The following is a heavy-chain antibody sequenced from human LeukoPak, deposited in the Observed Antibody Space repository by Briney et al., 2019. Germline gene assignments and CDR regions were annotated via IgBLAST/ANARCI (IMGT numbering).Heavy chain of an antibody. J-gene: IGHJ4*02. V-gene: IGHV1-18*01. CDR3: ARVAPYYSDY. CDR2: ISTYNGNT. Sequence: ASVKVSCKASGYTFINYDFSWVRQAPGQGLEWMGWISTYNGNTNYAQKLQGRVTMTTDTSISTAYMELSRLRSDDTAVYYCARVAPYYSDYWGQGTLVTVSS. CDR1: GYTFINYD.